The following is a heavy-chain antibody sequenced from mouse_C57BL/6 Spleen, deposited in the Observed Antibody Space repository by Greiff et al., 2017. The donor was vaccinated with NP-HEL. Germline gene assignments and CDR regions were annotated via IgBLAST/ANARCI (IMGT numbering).Heavy chain of an antibody. CDR2: IDPSDSYT. CDR3: ARGDYYGSSLHWYFDV. Sequence: QVQLQQPGAEPVRPGTSVKLSCKASGYTFTSYWMHWVKQRPGQGLEWIGVIDPSDSYTNYNQKFKGKATLTVDTSSSTAYMQLSSLTSEDSAVYYCARGDYYGSSLHWYFDVWGTGTTVTVSS. D-gene: IGHD1-1*01. CDR1: GYTFTSYW. V-gene: IGHV1-59*01. J-gene: IGHJ1*03.